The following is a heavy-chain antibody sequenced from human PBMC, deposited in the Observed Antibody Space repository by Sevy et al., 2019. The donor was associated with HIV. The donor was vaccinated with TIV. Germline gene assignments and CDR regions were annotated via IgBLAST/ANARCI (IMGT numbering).Heavy chain of an antibody. CDR3: AKDVGSQLHDAFDI. Sequence: GGSLRLSCAASGFTFSSYGMHWVRQAPGKGLEWVAVISYDGSNKYYADSVKGRFTISRDNSKNTLYLQMNSLRAEDTAVYYCAKDVGSQLHDAFDIWGQGTMVTVSS. CDR2: ISYDGSNK. J-gene: IGHJ3*02. D-gene: IGHD1-1*01. V-gene: IGHV3-30*18. CDR1: GFTFSSYG.